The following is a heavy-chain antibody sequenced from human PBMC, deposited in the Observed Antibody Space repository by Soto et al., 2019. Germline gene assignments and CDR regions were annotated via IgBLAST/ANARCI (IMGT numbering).Heavy chain of an antibody. V-gene: IGHV1-18*01. D-gene: IGHD2-8*01. CDR3: AKNGQPPYYYYGMDV. Sequence: QGQLVQSGAEVKKPGASVKVSCKASGYTFTRYGISWVRQAPGQGLEWMGWISGYNGDTNYAQKFQGRVTMTVDTTTTTAFMVLTSLTSDDRAVYYCAKNGQPPYYYYGMDVWGQGTTVTVSS. CDR1: GYTFTRYG. CDR2: ISGYNGDT. J-gene: IGHJ6*02.